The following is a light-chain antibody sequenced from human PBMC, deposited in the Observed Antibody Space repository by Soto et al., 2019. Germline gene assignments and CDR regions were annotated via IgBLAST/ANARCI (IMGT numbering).Light chain of an antibody. J-gene: IGLJ1*01. CDR2: NVY. CDR1: SSDVGAYNF. CDR3: SAYTVSRTYV. V-gene: IGLV2-14*03. Sequence: QSVLTQPASVSGSPGQSITISCTGTSSDVGAYNFVSWHQQHPGKAPKLMIYNVYGRPSGISYRFSGSKSGNTASLTISGLQGEDEADYYCSAYTVSRTYVFRTGTKVTVL.